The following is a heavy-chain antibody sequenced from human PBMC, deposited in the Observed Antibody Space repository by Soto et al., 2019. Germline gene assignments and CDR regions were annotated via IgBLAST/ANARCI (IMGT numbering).Heavy chain of an antibody. V-gene: IGHV4-4*02. Sequence: PSETLSLTCTVSGDSISSTRWWSWVRQSPGKGLEWIGDIYHGGSTYYKPSLKSRVTISVDTSKNQFSLKLSSVTAADTAVYYCARSVFPWGRGTLVTVSS. CDR2: IYHGGST. CDR1: GDSISSTRW. CDR3: ARSVFP. J-gene: IGHJ5*02.